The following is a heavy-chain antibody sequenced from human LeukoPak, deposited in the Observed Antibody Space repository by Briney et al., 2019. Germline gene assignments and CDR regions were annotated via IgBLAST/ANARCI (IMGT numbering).Heavy chain of an antibody. Sequence: PSETLSLTCTVSGDSISTSSYYWGWIRQPPGKCLEWVGSIYYTGSTYYNPSLKSRVTISVDTSKNQFSLKLSSVTAADTAVYYCARHYCGGDCSSFNAFDIWGQGTMVTVSS. CDR1: GDSISTSSYY. D-gene: IGHD2-21*02. J-gene: IGHJ3*02. CDR2: IYYTGST. V-gene: IGHV4-39*07. CDR3: ARHYCGGDCSSFNAFDI.